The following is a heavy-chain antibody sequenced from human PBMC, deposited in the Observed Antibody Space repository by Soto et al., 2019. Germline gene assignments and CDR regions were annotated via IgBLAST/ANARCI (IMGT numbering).Heavy chain of an antibody. CDR1: SGSISSHNW. D-gene: IGHD6-19*01. J-gene: IGHJ4*02. CDR2: IAHSGGV. Sequence: QVQLQESGPELVNPSETLSLTCAVSSGSISSHNWWSWVRQPPGKGLEWIGEIAHSGGVNYNPSLRSRLSISVDQSSNQFSLRLTSVTAADTAVYFCASHLVVAGTRGFDHWGQGTLVTVSS. CDR3: ASHLVVAGTRGFDH. V-gene: IGHV4-4*02.